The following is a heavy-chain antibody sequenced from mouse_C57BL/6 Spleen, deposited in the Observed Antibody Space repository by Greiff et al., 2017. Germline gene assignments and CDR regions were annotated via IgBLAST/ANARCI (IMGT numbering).Heavy chain of an antibody. Sequence: VQLQQSGTVLARPGASVKMSCKTSGYTFTSYWMHWVKQRPGQGLEWLGAIYPGNSDTSYNQKFKGKAKLTAVTSASTAYMELSSLTKEDSAVYYSTRNYGSSYAWVADWGQGTLVTVSA. V-gene: IGHV1-5*01. CDR2: IYPGNSDT. CDR1: GYTFTSYW. CDR3: TRNYGSSYAWVAD. J-gene: IGHJ3*01. D-gene: IGHD1-1*01.